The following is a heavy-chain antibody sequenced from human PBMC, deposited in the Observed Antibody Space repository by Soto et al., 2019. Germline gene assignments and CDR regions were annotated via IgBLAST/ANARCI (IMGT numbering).Heavy chain of an antibody. CDR2: INHSGST. D-gene: IGHD3-9*01. CDR3: ASVLGRYFGGLVRVSYPGWCDP. J-gene: IGHJ5*02. CDR1: GGSFSGYY. V-gene: IGHV4-34*01. Sequence: SETRSLTCAVYGGSFSGYYWSWIRQPPGKGLEWIGEINHSGSTNYNPSLKSRVTISVDTSKNQSSLKLSAVTAADTAVYYCASVLGRYFGGLVRVSYPGWCDPWGKGTLVTAS.